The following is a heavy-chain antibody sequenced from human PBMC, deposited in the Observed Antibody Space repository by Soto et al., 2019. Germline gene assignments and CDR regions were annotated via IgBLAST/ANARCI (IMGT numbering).Heavy chain of an antibody. V-gene: IGHV1-69*06. CDR2: VISASGSV. D-gene: IGHD5-18*01. CDR1: GRIFSSFP. CDR3: ARVGSRDAYNYVLDQ. Sequence: QVQVVQSGAEVKKPGSPVKTSCKASGRIFSSFPTSWVRQVPGQGLEWMGGVISASGSVTYAPKFQGRVTMTAVNSAGIGYMELTSLTSEDTAIYYCARVGSRDAYNYVLDQWGPGTMVTVSS. J-gene: IGHJ1*01.